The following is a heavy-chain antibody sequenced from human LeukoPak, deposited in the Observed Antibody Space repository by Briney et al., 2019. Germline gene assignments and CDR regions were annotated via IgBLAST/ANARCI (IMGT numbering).Heavy chain of an antibody. J-gene: IGHJ2*01. CDR3: ARTPSIVGYTSRELGHWYFDL. D-gene: IGHD6-13*01. CDR2: IRSKANSYAT. CDR1: GFTFNGYW. Sequence: GGSLRLSCAASGFTFNGYWMSWVRQASGKGLEWVGHIRSKANSYATAYAASVKGRFTISRDDSKNTAYLQMNSLKTEDTAVYYCARTPSIVGYTSRELGHWYFDLWGRGTPVTVSS. V-gene: IGHV3-73*01.